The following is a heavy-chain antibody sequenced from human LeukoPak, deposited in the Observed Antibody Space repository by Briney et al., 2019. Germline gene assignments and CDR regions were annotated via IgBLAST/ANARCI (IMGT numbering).Heavy chain of an antibody. CDR2: ISPSGGTK. Sequence: PGGSLRLSCAASGFSFSDYEMNWVRQAPGKGLERVSNISPSGGTKYYADSVKGRFTISRDNAKNSLYLQMNSLRAEDTGVYYCSKLAVASADSWGQGTLVTVSS. V-gene: IGHV3-48*03. CDR3: SKLAVASADS. D-gene: IGHD6-19*01. CDR1: GFSFSDYE. J-gene: IGHJ4*02.